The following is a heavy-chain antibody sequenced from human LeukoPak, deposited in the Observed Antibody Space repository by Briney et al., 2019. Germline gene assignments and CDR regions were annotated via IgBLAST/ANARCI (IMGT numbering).Heavy chain of an antibody. CDR2: ISYDGSNK. J-gene: IGHJ4*02. CDR1: GFTFSSYG. V-gene: IGHV3-30*03. CDR3: APGCRSATCNLHYFHS. Sequence: PGGSLRLSCAASGFTFSSYGMHWVRQAPGKGLEWVAVISYDGSNKYYADSVKGRFTISRDNSKNTLYLQMNSLRAEDTAVYYCAPGCRSATCNLHYFHSWGQGTLVTVSS. D-gene: IGHD2-15*01.